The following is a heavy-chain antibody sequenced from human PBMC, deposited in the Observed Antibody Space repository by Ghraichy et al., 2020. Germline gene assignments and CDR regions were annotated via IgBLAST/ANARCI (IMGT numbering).Heavy chain of an antibody. CDR2: INHSGST. J-gene: IGHJ5*02. CDR1: GGSFSGYY. V-gene: IGHV4-34*01. Sequence: SETLSLTCAVYGGSFSGYYWSWIRQPPGKGLEWIGEINHSGSTNYNPSLKSRVTISVDTSKNQFSLKLSSVTAADTAVYYCAREIRGGFGELRAKGPPTTKGWFDPWGQGTLVTVSS. D-gene: IGHD3-10*01. CDR3: AREIRGGFGELRAKGPPTTKGWFDP.